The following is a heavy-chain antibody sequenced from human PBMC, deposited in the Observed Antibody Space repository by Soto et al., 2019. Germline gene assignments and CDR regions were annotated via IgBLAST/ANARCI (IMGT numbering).Heavy chain of an antibody. V-gene: IGHV1-8*01. Sequence: QVQLVQSGAEVKKPGASVKVSCKASGYTFTSYDINWVRQATGQGLEWMGWMNPNSGDTGYTQKFQGRVTMTRNTSISTAYMELSSLRSEDTAVYYCARGFGEYYYYGMDVWGQGTTVTVSS. CDR2: MNPNSGDT. J-gene: IGHJ6*02. CDR1: GYTFTSYD. CDR3: ARGFGEYYYYGMDV. D-gene: IGHD3-10*01.